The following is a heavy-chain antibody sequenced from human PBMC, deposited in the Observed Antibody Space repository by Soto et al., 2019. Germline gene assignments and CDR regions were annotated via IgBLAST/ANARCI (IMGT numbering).Heavy chain of an antibody. J-gene: IGHJ5*02. CDR3: TRGSLTVTNSAYNWFDP. D-gene: IGHD4-17*01. Sequence: ASVKVSCKASGYTFTSYYMHWVRQAPGQGLEWMGIINPSGGSTSYAQKFQGRVTMTRDTSTSTVYMELSSLRSEDTAVYYCTRGSLTVTNSAYNWFDPWGQGTLVTVSS. CDR1: GYTFTSYY. CDR2: INPSGGST. V-gene: IGHV1-46*01.